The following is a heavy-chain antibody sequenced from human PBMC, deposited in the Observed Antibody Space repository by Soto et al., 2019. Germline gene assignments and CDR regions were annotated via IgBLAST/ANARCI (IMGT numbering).Heavy chain of an antibody. V-gene: IGHV3-33*01. CDR2: IWYDGSNK. J-gene: IGHJ6*02. Sequence: QVELVESGGGVVQPGRSLRLSCAASGFIFSKYGMHWVRQAPGKGLEWVAIIWYDGSNKYYADSVKGRFTISRDNSKNTLSLQMNSLTPEDTAVYYCTRDVVTTGLFVVWGQGTTVTVSS. CDR3: TRDVVTTGLFVV. D-gene: IGHD4-17*01. CDR1: GFIFSKYG.